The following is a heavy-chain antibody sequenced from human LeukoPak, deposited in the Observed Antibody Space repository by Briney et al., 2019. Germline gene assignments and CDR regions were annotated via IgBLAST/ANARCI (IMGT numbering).Heavy chain of an antibody. Sequence: GGSLRLSCAASGFTFSRFWMSWVRQAPGKGLEWVSGINWNGASTGYADSVKGRFTISRDNAKNSLYLQMNSLRAEDTALYYCARDPPDTAMINSPVHDAFDIWGQGTMVTVSS. V-gene: IGHV3-20*04. CDR2: INWNGAST. CDR3: ARDPPDTAMINSPVHDAFDI. D-gene: IGHD5-18*01. J-gene: IGHJ3*02. CDR1: GFTFSRFW.